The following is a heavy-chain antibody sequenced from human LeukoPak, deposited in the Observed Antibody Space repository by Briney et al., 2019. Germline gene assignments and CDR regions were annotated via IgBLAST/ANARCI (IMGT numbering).Heavy chain of an antibody. V-gene: IGHV3-23*01. D-gene: IGHD3-16*01. CDR3: AKASWVSTAEAVL. J-gene: IGHJ4*02. CDR1: GFTFRSYA. CDR2: LRGNGDA. Sequence: GGSLTLSCVASGFTFRSYAMSWVRATPARGLEWVSSLRGNGDAFYADSVKGRFTHSRDESRNTVYLQLNKLGVEDTAIYYCAKASWVSTAEAVLWGQGTVVTVSS.